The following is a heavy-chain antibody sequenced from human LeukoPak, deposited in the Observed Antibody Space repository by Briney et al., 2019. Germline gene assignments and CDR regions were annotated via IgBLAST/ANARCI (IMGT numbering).Heavy chain of an antibody. D-gene: IGHD3-22*01. Sequence: PSETLSLTCTVSGGSISSYYWSWIRQPPGKGLEWIGYIYYSGSTNYNPSLKSRVTISVDTSKNQFSLKLSSVTAADTAVYYCARISTLGAMIVVNWGQGTLVAVSS. J-gene: IGHJ4*02. V-gene: IGHV4-59*08. CDR1: GGSISSYY. CDR3: ARISTLGAMIVVN. CDR2: IYYSGST.